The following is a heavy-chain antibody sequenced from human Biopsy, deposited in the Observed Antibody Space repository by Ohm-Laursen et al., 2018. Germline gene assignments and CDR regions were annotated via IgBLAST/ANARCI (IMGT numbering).Heavy chain of an antibody. Sequence: SSVKVSCNASGVTFDTYAFGWVRQAPGQGLEWMGGRIPYFNTIYYARNFQDRAVITADRSARTTDMQLSGLRPDDTAVYHCVGGQRGPPIGVTVPGDAFDLWGPGTMVTVSP. CDR3: VGGQRGPPIGVTVPGDAFDL. CDR1: GVTFDTYA. CDR2: RIPYFNTI. V-gene: IGHV1-69*01. D-gene: IGHD2/OR15-2a*01. J-gene: IGHJ3*01.